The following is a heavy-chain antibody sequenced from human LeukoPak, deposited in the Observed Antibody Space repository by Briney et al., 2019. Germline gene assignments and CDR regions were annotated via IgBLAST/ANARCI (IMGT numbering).Heavy chain of an antibody. Sequence: ASVKVSCKASGYTFTSYYMHWVRQAPGQGLEWMGIINPSGGSTSYAQKFQGRVTMTRDTSTSTVYMELSSLRSEDTAVYYCARDLSSRDSYGPDSVYFDYWGQGTLVTVSS. CDR2: INPSGGST. J-gene: IGHJ4*02. CDR1: GYTFTSYY. CDR3: ARDLSSRDSYGPDSVYFDY. D-gene: IGHD5-18*01. V-gene: IGHV1-46*01.